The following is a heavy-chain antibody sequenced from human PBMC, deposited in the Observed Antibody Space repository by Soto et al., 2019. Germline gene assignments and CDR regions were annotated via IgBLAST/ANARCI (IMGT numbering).Heavy chain of an antibody. Sequence: QVQLVQSGAEVKRPGASVKVSCATFGYTFTDSAINWLRQAPGQRLEWMGWINVGKSQTRYSQRLQGRVIITSDTSASAVYMELSSLTSEDTALYYCARVGSDSGGFDHWGQGTLVTVSS. D-gene: IGHD3-10*01. CDR1: GYTFTDSA. V-gene: IGHV1-3*01. J-gene: IGHJ4*02. CDR3: ARVGSDSGGFDH. CDR2: INVGKSQT.